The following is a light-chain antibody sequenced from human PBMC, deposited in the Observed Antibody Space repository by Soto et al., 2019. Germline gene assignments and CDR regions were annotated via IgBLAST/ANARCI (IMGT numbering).Light chain of an antibody. J-gene: IGKJ1*01. Sequence: EIVLTQSPATLSLSPGERATLSCRASQSVSSYLAWYQQKPGHAPRLLIYDASNRATGIPARFSGSGSGTDFTLTISSLEPEDFAVYYCQQRSNWLTWTFGQGTKVEIK. CDR2: DAS. CDR3: QQRSNWLTWT. V-gene: IGKV3-11*01. CDR1: QSVSSY.